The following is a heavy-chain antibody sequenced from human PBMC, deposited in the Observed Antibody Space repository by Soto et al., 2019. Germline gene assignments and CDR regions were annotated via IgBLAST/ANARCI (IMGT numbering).Heavy chain of an antibody. CDR2: ITYDGTNK. V-gene: IGHV3-30-3*01. D-gene: IGHD6-25*01. CDR3: PRGIKSGLDF. J-gene: IGHJ4*02. Sequence: QVQLVESGGGVVQPGRSLRLSCTASGFSFSNYDIHWVRQAAGKGLEWVAVITYDGTNKYYAGAVKGRFTISRDNSKNTIYLRMRRLRPEDTAVYYCPRGIKSGLDFWGQGTLVTVAS. CDR1: GFSFSNYD.